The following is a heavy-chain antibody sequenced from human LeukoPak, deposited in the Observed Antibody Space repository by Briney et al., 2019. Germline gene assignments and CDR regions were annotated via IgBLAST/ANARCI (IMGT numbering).Heavy chain of an antibody. CDR3: ARDTVGASRVDYFDY. D-gene: IGHD1-26*01. CDR1: GGSISSSSYY. Sequence: SETLSLTCTVSGGSISSSSYYWGWIRQPPGKGLEWIGSIYYSGSTYYNPSLKSRVTISVDTSKNQFSLKLSSVTAADTAVYYCARDTVGASRVDYFDYWGQGTLVTVSS. J-gene: IGHJ4*02. V-gene: IGHV4-39*07. CDR2: IYYSGST.